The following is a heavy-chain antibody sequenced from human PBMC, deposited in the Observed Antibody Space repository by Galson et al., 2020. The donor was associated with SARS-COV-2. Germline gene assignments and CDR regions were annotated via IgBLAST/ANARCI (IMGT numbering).Heavy chain of an antibody. J-gene: IGHJ4*02. D-gene: IGHD5-12*01. CDR2: ITSDGSST. Sequence: GESPKISCAASGFSFSSYWKHWVRQAPGKGLVWVSRITSDGSSTTYADSVKGRFTISRDNAKNTLYLQMSSLRAGDTAVYYCARGGGFDCLDYWGQGTLVTVSS. CDR1: GFSFSSYW. V-gene: IGHV3-74*01. CDR3: ARGGGFDCLDY.